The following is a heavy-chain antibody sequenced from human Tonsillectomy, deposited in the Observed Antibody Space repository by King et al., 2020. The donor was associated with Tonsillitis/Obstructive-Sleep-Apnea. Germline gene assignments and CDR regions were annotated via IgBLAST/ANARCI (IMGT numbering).Heavy chain of an antibody. D-gene: IGHD2-2*02. V-gene: IGHV3-23*04. Sequence: VQLVESGGGLVQPGGSLRLSCAASGFTFSSYAMSWVRQAPGKGLEWVSAISGSGGSTYYADSVKGRFTISRDNSKNTLYLQMNSLRAEDTAVYYCAKAALCSSTSGYNWSSFCGPGADFFDYWGQGTLVTVSS. CDR1: GFTFSSYA. J-gene: IGHJ4*02. CDR3: AKAALCSSTSGYNWSSFCGPGADFFDY. CDR2: ISGSGGST.